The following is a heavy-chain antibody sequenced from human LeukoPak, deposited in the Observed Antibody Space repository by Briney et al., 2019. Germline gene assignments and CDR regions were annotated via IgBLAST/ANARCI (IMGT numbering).Heavy chain of an antibody. CDR2: INPNSGGT. Sequence: GASVKVSCKASGYTFTGYYMHWVRQAPGQGLEWMGWINPNSGGTNYAQKFQGRVTMTRDTSISTAYMELSRLRSDDTAVYYCARDRITIFGVVIEAWFDPWGQGTLVTVSS. D-gene: IGHD3-3*01. CDR3: ARDRITIFGVVIEAWFDP. CDR1: GYTFTGYY. J-gene: IGHJ5*02. V-gene: IGHV1-2*02.